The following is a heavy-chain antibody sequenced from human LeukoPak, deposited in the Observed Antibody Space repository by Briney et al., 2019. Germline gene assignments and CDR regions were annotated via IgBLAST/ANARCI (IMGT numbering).Heavy chain of an antibody. J-gene: IGHJ4*02. CDR3: GKIFRIEGLDY. V-gene: IGHV3-30*18. CDR2: ISYDGSNK. CDR1: GFTFSSYG. Sequence: GGSLRLSCAASGFTFSSYGMHWVRQAPGKGLEWVAVISYDGSNKYYADSVKGRFTTSRDNSKNTLYLQMNSLRAEDTAVYYWGKIFRIEGLDYWGQGTLVTVSS. D-gene: IGHD3-3*01.